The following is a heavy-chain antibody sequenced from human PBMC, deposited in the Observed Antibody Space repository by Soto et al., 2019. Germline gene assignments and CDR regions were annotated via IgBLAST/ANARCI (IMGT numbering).Heavy chain of an antibody. CDR2: IYYSGST. V-gene: IGHV4-61*05. J-gene: IGHJ2*01. D-gene: IGHD4-17*01. CDR1: GGSISSSSYY. Sequence: TLSLTCTVSGGSISSSSYYWGWIRQPPGKGLEWIGYIYYSGSTNYNPSLKSRVTISVDTSKNQFSLKLSSVTAADTAVYYCARVVSVTTYWYFDLWGRGTLVTVSS. CDR3: ARVVSVTTYWYFDL.